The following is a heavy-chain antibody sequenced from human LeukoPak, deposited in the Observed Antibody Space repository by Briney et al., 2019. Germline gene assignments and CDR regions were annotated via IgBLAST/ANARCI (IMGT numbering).Heavy chain of an antibody. D-gene: IGHD1-26*01. Sequence: PGGSLRLSCAASGSTFSSYWMHWVRRAPGKGLVWVSRINSDGSSTSYADSVKGRFTISRDNAKNTLYLQMNSLRAEDTAVYYCARALRTTRPFDYWGQGTLVTVSS. V-gene: IGHV3-74*01. CDR1: GSTFSSYW. CDR3: ARALRTTRPFDY. J-gene: IGHJ4*02. CDR2: INSDGSST.